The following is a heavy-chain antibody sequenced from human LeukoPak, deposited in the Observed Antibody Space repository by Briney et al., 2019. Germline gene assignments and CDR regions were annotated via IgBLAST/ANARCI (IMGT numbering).Heavy chain of an antibody. CDR2: INPSGGST. CDR3: ARDLTGAFDY. Sequence: ASVKVSCKASGGTFSSYAISWVRQAPGQGLEWMGIINPSGGSTSYAQKFQGRVTMTRDTSTSTVYMELSSLRSEDTAVYYCARDLTGAFDYWGQGTLVTVSS. J-gene: IGHJ4*02. V-gene: IGHV1-46*01. CDR1: GGTFSSYA. D-gene: IGHD4/OR15-4a*01.